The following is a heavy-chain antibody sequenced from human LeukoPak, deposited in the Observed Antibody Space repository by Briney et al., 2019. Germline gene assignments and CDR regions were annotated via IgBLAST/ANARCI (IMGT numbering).Heavy chain of an antibody. J-gene: IGHJ3*02. Sequence: SETLSLTCAVYGGSFSGYYWSWIRQPPGKGLEWIGEINHSGSTNYNPSLKSRVTISVDTSKNQFSLKLSSVTAADTAVYYCASVVPAVPSGYQDAFDIWGQGTMVTVSS. D-gene: IGHD2-2*01. CDR2: INHSGST. CDR3: ASVVPAVPSGYQDAFDI. V-gene: IGHV4-34*01. CDR1: GGSFSGYY.